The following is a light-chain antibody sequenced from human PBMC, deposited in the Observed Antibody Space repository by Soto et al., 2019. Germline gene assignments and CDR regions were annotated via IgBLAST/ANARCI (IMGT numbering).Light chain of an antibody. CDR2: DVS. Sequence: QSALTQPPSVSGSPGQSVAISCTGTSSDVGGSNGVSWYQQPPGTAPKLIIYDVSNRPSGVPDRFSGSKSGNTASRIISGLQAEDEGDYYCSSYTSSSTYVFGTGTKVTVL. CDR1: SSDVGGSNG. J-gene: IGLJ1*01. V-gene: IGLV2-18*02. CDR3: SSYTSSSTYV.